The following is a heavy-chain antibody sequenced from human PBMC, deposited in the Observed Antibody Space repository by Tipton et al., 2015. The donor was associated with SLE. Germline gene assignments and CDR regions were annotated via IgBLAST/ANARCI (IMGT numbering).Heavy chain of an antibody. D-gene: IGHD2-2*01. CDR1: GGSISSYY. CDR3: ARIGYCSSTSCSDY. Sequence: TLSLTCTVSGGSISSYYWSWIRQPPGKGLEWIGEINHSGSTNYNPSLKSRVTISVDTSKNQFSLKLSSVTAADTAVYYCARIGYCSSTSCSDYWGQGTLVTVSS. V-gene: IGHV4-34*01. J-gene: IGHJ4*02. CDR2: INHSGST.